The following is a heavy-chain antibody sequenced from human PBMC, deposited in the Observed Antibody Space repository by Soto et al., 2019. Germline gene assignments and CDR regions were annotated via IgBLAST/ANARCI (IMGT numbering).Heavy chain of an antibody. Sequence: GGPRDLSCSAYGVGLNNCAMHCVRQPPGKGLYWVAIISFDGRHQYYADSVKGRFTISRDNSKNTLYLQMNSLRAEDTAVYYCVKDRPITMVRGVIIKPLPNYFDYWGQGNLVTVSA. J-gene: IGHJ4*02. CDR3: VKDRPITMVRGVIIKPLPNYFDY. V-gene: IGHV3-30*04. CDR1: GVGLNNCA. D-gene: IGHD3-10*01. CDR2: ISFDGRHQ.